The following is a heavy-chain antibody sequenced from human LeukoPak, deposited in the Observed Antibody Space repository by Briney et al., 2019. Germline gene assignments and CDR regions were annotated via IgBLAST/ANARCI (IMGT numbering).Heavy chain of an antibody. CDR3: VKDGIAVAEPDH. J-gene: IGHJ4*02. V-gene: IGHV3-30*02. Sequence: GGSLRLSCAASGFTFRNYGVHWVRQAPGEGLEWVTFIQNDGSNKYYVDSVKGRFTISRDNSKNTLSLQMNSLRVEDTALYYCVKDGIAVAEPDHWGQGTLVTVSS. CDR1: GFTFRNYG. D-gene: IGHD6-19*01. CDR2: IQNDGSNK.